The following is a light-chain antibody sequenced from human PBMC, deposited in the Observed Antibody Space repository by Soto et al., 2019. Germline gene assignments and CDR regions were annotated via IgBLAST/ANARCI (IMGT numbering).Light chain of an antibody. V-gene: IGLV1-44*01. CDR1: SSNIGTYT. CDR3: AAWDDSLSGLYV. J-gene: IGLJ1*01. CDR2: NND. Sequence: QSVLTQPPSASGTPGQRVTISYSGSSSNIGTYTVNWYQQFPGTAPKLLIYNNDQRPSGVPDRFSGFKYGTAASLAISGLQSEDEAEYYCAAWDDSLSGLYVFGTATKLTVL.